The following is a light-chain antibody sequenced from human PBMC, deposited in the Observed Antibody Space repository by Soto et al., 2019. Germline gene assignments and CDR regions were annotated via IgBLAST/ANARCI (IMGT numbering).Light chain of an antibody. CDR1: SSNIGSNY. V-gene: IGLV1-47*02. Sequence: QAVLTQPPSASGTPGQRVTISCSGSSSNIGSNYVYWYQHLPGTAPRLLIYINSQRSSGVPDRFSGSKSGTSASLAISALRSEDEADYYCAAWDDSLSGWVFGGGTKVTVL. J-gene: IGLJ3*02. CDR3: AAWDDSLSGWV. CDR2: INS.